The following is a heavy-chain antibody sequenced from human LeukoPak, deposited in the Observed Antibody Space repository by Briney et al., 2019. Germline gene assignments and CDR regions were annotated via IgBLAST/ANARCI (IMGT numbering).Heavy chain of an antibody. D-gene: IGHD6-13*01. Sequence: GGSLRLSCAASGFTFSSYWMNWAHQAPGKGLEWVSVISGSGGSTYYADSVKGRFTISRDNSKSTLYLQMNSLRAEDTAIYYCAKDSLVGAGTDFQHWGQGTLVTVSS. CDR3: AKDSLVGAGTDFQH. CDR2: ISGSGGST. CDR1: GFTFSSYW. J-gene: IGHJ1*01. V-gene: IGHV3-23*01.